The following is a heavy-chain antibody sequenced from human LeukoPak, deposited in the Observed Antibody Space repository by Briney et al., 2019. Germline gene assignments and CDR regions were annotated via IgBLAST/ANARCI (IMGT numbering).Heavy chain of an antibody. V-gene: IGHV1-2*02. CDR2: INPNSGGT. D-gene: IGHD6-19*01. J-gene: IGHJ4*02. Sequence: ASVKVSCTASGYTFTGYYMHWVRQAPGQGLEWMGWINPNSGGTNYAQKFQGRVTMTRDTSISTAYMELSRLRSDDTAVYYCARVDGSGSWVDYWGQGTLVTVSS. CDR3: ARVDGSGSWVDY. CDR1: GYTFTGYY.